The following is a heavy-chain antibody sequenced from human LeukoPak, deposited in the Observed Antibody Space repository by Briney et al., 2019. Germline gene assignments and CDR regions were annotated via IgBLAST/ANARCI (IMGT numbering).Heavy chain of an antibody. CDR3: ARERKQLAAIDY. Sequence: GGSLRLSCAASGFTFSTYWMSWVRQAPGKRLEWVANINDDGSEKYYVDSVKGRFTISRDNAKNSLYLQMNSLRAEDTAVYYCARERKQLAAIDYWGQGTLVTVSS. CDR1: GFTFSTYW. J-gene: IGHJ4*02. CDR2: INDDGSEK. V-gene: IGHV3-7*05. D-gene: IGHD6-6*01.